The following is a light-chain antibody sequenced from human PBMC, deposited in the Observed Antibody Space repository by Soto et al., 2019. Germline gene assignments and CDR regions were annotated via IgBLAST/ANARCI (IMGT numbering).Light chain of an antibody. J-gene: IGKJ1*01. CDR2: DAS. CDR1: QSISSY. Sequence: DIQITPSPSSPSASVGDRSPITCRASQSISSYLNWYQQKQGKXPKXXIYDASSLETGVPSRFSGSGSGTELTITISSVQPDDFETYYCQQYSNYPWTFGQGTKVDIK. V-gene: IGKV1-5*01. CDR3: QQYSNYPWT.